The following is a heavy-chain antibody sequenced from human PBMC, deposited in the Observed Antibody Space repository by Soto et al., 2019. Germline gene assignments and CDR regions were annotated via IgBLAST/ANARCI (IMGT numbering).Heavy chain of an antibody. V-gene: IGHV3-23*01. D-gene: IGHD3-10*01. Sequence: PGGSLRLSCAASGFTFSSYAMSWVRQAPGKGLEWVSAISGSGGSTYYADSVKGRFTISRDNSKNTLYLQMNSLRAEDTAVYYCAKVRARGLYYYYYYGMDVWGQGTTVTVSS. CDR3: AKVRARGLYYYYYYGMDV. CDR1: GFTFSSYA. J-gene: IGHJ6*02. CDR2: ISGSGGST.